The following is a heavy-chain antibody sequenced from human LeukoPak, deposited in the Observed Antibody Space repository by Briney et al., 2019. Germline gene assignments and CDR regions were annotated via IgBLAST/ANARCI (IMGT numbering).Heavy chain of an antibody. D-gene: IGHD2-15*01. CDR1: GGSISSSSYY. V-gene: IGHV4-39*01. J-gene: IGHJ3*02. Sequence: SETLSLTCTVSGGSISSSSYYGGWIRQPPGKGLEWIGSIYYSGSTYYNPTLKSRVTISVDTSKSQFSLKLSSVTAADTAMYYCASLPRYCSGGTCRDTFDIWGQGTMVTVSS. CDR3: ASLPRYCSGGTCRDTFDI. CDR2: IYYSGST.